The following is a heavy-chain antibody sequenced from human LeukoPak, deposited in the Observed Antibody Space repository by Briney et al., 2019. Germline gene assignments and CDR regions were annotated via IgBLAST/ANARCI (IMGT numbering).Heavy chain of an antibody. Sequence: SETLSLTCTVSGYSITSGYYWGWIPQPPGKGLEWIGTVYHSGGTFYNPSLESRVTISVDTSKNQFSLKLTSVTAADTAVYYCARGRTYYRGGSWGQGTLVTVSS. CDR1: GYSITSGYY. V-gene: IGHV4-38-2*02. CDR2: VYHSGGT. J-gene: IGHJ5*02. CDR3: ARGRTYYRGGS. D-gene: IGHD1-26*01.